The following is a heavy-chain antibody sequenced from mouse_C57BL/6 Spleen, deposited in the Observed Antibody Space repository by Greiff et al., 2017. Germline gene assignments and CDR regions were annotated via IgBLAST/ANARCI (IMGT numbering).Heavy chain of an antibody. V-gene: IGHV1-59*01. CDR2: IDPSDSYT. Sequence: QVQLQQPGAELVRPGTSVKLSCKASGYTFTSYWMHWVKQRPGQGLEWIGVIDPSDSYTNYNQKFKGKATLTVDTSSSTAYMQLSSLTSEDSAVYYCARREEKLRLFDYWGQGTTLTVSS. CDR1: GYTFTSYW. D-gene: IGHD1-1*01. J-gene: IGHJ2*01. CDR3: ARREEKLRLFDY.